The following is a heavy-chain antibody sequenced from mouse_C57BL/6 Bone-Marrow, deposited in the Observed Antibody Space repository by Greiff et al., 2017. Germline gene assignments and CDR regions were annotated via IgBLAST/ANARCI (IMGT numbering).Heavy chain of an antibody. CDR2: ISDGGSYT. J-gene: IGHJ4*01. CDR3: ARDRGIYYYARYYAMDY. V-gene: IGHV5-4*01. Sequence: EVQRVESGGGLVKPGGSLKLSCAASGFTFSSYAMSWVRQTPEKRLEWVATISDGGSYTYYPDNVKGRFTISRDNAKNNLYLQMSHLKSEDTAMYYCARDRGIYYYARYYAMDYWGQGTSVTVSS. D-gene: IGHD1-1*01. CDR1: GFTFSSYA.